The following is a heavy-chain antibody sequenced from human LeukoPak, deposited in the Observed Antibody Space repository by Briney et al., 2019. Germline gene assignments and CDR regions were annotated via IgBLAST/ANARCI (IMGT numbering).Heavy chain of an antibody. V-gene: IGHV3-7*01. J-gene: IGHJ4*02. CDR1: GFTFSSYW. D-gene: IGHD2-15*01. CDR3: ARVLGSSSSRYQAFPY. Sequence: PGGSLRLSCAASGFTFSSYWMTWVRQAPGKGLEWVAHIKQDGSEKYYVDSVKGRFTIFRGNAKNSLYLQMNSLRGEDTALYYCARVLGSSSSRYQAFPYWGQGTLVTVS. CDR2: IKQDGSEK.